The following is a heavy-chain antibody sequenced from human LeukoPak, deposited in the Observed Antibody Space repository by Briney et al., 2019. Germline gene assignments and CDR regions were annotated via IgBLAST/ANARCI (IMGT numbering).Heavy chain of an antibody. CDR3: ARDCPRADAFDI. CDR2: ISSSGSTI. J-gene: IGHJ3*02. CDR1: GFTLSDYY. Sequence: GGSLRLSCAASGFTLSDYYMSWIRQASERGLEWVSYISSSGSTIYYADSVKGRVPIARDNAKNSLYLQMKSLRAEDTAVYYCARDCPRADAFDIWGQGTMVTVSS. V-gene: IGHV3-11*01.